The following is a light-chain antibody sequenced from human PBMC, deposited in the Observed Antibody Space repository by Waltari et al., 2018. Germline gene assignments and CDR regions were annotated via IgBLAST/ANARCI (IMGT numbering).Light chain of an antibody. V-gene: IGLV2-14*01. CDR2: DVF. Sequence: QSALTQPASVSGSPGQSITISCTGTSSDVGFYNYVSWYQQTPGKAPKLIIYDVFERPSGVSNRFSGSKSGNTASLTISGLLAEDEADYYCNSYTGSSSWVFGGGTKLTVL. CDR3: NSYTGSSSWV. J-gene: IGLJ3*02. CDR1: SSDVGFYNY.